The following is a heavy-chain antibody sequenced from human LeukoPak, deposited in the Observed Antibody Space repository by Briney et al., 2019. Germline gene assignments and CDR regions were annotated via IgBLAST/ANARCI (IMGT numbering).Heavy chain of an antibody. CDR3: ARLGGGTGGYFDS. Sequence: PSETLSLTCTVSGGSISSSSSYWGWIRQPPGKGLEGIECIYYRGNAYYNPSLKSRVTISVDTSKNQFSLKLSSVTAADTAVYYCARLGGGTGGYFDSWGQGTLVTVSS. CDR1: GGSISSSSSY. V-gene: IGHV4-39*01. CDR2: IYYRGNA. D-gene: IGHD4-23*01. J-gene: IGHJ4*03.